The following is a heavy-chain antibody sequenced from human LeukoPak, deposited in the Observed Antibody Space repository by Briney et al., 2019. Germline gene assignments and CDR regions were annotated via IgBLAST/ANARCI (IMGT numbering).Heavy chain of an antibody. CDR1: GGSISSYY. V-gene: IGHV4-59*08. J-gene: IGHJ4*02. D-gene: IGHD6-6*01. Sequence: PSETLSLTCTVSGGSISSYYWSWIRQPPGRVLEWIGYIYYSGKTNYNPSLKSRVTISVDTSKNQFSLKLSSVTAADTAVYYCATERIAARLTNSYYFDCWGQGTLVTVSS. CDR3: ATERIAARLTNSYYFDC. CDR2: IYYSGKT.